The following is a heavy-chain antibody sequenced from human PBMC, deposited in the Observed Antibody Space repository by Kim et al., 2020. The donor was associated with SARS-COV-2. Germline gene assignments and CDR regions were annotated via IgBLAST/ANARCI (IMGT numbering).Heavy chain of an antibody. D-gene: IGHD6-19*01. V-gene: IGHV1-69*13. CDR2: IIPIFGTA. Sequence: SVKVSCKASGGTFSSYAISWVRQAPGQGLEWMGGIIPIFGTANYAQKFQGRVTITADESTSTAYMELSSLRSEDTAVYYCASIAVACTEIYYYYYGMDVWGQGTTVTVSS. CDR1: GGTFSSYA. CDR3: ASIAVACTEIYYYYYGMDV. J-gene: IGHJ6*02.